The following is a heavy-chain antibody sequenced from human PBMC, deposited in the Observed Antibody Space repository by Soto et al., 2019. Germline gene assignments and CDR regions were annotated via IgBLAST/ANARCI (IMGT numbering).Heavy chain of an antibody. CDR1: GGSISSSSYY. CDR3: ARHRGGSYYDFDY. D-gene: IGHD1-26*01. V-gene: IGHV4-39*01. CDR2: IYYSGST. Sequence: PSETLSLTCTVSGGSISSSSYYWGWIRQPPGKGLEWIGSIYYSGSTYYNPSLKSRVTISVDTSKNQFALKLSSVTAADRAVYYCARHRGGSYYDFDYWGQGTLVTVSS. J-gene: IGHJ4*02.